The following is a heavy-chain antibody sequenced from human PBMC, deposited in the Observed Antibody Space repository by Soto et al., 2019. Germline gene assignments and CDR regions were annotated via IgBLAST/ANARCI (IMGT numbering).Heavy chain of an antibody. CDR3: AKDSADIVVVVALELRGTFDY. CDR2: ISYDGSNK. D-gene: IGHD2-15*01. V-gene: IGHV3-30*18. Sequence: GGSLRLSCAASGFTFSSYGMHWVRQAPGKGLEWVAVISYDGSNKYYADSVKGRFTISRDNSKNTLYLQMNSLRAEDTAVYYCAKDSADIVVVVALELRGTFDYWGQGTLVTVSS. CDR1: GFTFSSYG. J-gene: IGHJ4*02.